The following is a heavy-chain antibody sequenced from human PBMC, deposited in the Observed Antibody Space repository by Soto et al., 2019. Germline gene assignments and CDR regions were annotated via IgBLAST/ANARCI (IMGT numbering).Heavy chain of an antibody. CDR2: MNSDGSTT. CDR1: GFTFSPFW. V-gene: IGHV3-74*01. J-gene: IGHJ4*02. CDR3: AKEKRHSGYIIDY. D-gene: IGHD5-12*01. Sequence: PGGSLRLSCAASGFTFSPFWMHWVRQAPGKGLEWVSHMNSDGSTTLYADSVKGRFTISRDNAKNTLYLQMNSLRAEDTAVYYCAKEKRHSGYIIDYWGQGTVVTVSS.